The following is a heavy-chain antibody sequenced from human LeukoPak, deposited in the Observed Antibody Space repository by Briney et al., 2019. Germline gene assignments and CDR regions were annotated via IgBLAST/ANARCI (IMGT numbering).Heavy chain of an antibody. CDR3: AKGSGIAARHFDY. D-gene: IGHD6-6*01. CDR1: GFTFRSYA. V-gene: IGHV3-23*01. CDR2: ITDSGVTT. J-gene: IGHJ4*02. Sequence: GESLRLSCAASGFTFRSYAMSWVRQAPGKGLEWVSVITDSGVTTFYADSVKGRFTISRDNSKSTLYLQMNSLRAEDTAVYYCAKGSGIAARHFDYWGQGTLVTVSS.